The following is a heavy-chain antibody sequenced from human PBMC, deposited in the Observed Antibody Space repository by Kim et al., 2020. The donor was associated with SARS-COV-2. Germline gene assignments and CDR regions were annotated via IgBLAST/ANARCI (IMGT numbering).Heavy chain of an antibody. Sequence: ASVKVSCKASGYTFTSYYMHWVRQAPGQGLEWMGIINPSGGSTSYAQKFQGRVTMTRDTSTSTVYMELSSLRSEDTAVYYCGGSSYYYYYMDVWGKGTTVTVSS. CDR1: GYTFTSYY. D-gene: IGHD1-26*01. J-gene: IGHJ6*03. V-gene: IGHV1-46*01. CDR3: GGSSYYYYYMDV. CDR2: INPSGGST.